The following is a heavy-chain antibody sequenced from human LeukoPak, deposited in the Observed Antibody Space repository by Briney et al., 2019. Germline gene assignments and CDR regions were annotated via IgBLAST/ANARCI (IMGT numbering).Heavy chain of an antibody. V-gene: IGHV3-30-3*01. Sequence: PGRSLRLSCAASGFTFSSYAMHWVRQAPGKGLEWVAVISYDGSNKYYADSVKGRFTISRDNSKNTLYLQMNSLRAEDTAVYYCARDSLQRPEGAEYYYYGMDVWGQGTTVTVSS. CDR2: ISYDGSNK. CDR1: GFTFSSYA. J-gene: IGHJ6*02. CDR3: ARDSLQRPEGAEYYYYGMDV. D-gene: IGHD1-26*01.